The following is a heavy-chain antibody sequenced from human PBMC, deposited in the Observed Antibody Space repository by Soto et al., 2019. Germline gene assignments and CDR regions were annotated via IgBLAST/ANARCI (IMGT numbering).Heavy chain of an antibody. V-gene: IGHV4-31*01. D-gene: IGHD2-15*01. CDR2: IYYSGST. CDR3: ARDDCSGDTCFIDY. CDR1: GGSISRDAYY. J-gene: IGHJ4*02. Sequence: SETLSLTCTVAGGSISRDAYYWSWIRQHPGKGLEWIGYIYYSGSTYYNPSLRSPVAMSVDTSKNQFSLTLSSVTAADTAVYYCARDDCSGDTCFIDYWGQGILVTVSS.